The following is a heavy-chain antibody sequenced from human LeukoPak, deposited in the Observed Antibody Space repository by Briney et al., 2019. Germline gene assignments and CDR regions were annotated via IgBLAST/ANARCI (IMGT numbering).Heavy chain of an antibody. Sequence: QAGGSLRLSCAASGFTFSSYAMSWVRQAPGKGLEWVSAISGSGGSTYYADSVKGRFTISRDNSKNTLYLQMNSLRAEDTAVYYCAKDHSSRYIAGGWFDPWGQGTLVTVSS. CDR1: GFTFSSYA. CDR3: AKDHSSRYIAGGWFDP. V-gene: IGHV3-23*01. D-gene: IGHD6-13*01. J-gene: IGHJ5*02. CDR2: ISGSGGST.